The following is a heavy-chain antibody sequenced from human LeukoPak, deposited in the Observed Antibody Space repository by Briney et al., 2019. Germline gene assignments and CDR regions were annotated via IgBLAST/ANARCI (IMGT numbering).Heavy chain of an antibody. CDR3: ATGQQLGGGMDY. J-gene: IGHJ4*02. CDR2: IYSGGST. D-gene: IGHD6-13*01. V-gene: IGHV3-53*01. Sequence: PGGSLRLSCAASGFIVSSNYMSWVRQAPGKGLERVSIIYSGGSTYYADSVKGRFTISRDNSKNTLYLQMNSLRAEDTAVYYCATGQQLGGGMDYWGQGTLVTVSS. CDR1: GFIVSSNY.